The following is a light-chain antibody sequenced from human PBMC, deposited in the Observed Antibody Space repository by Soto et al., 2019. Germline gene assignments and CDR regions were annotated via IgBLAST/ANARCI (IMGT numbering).Light chain of an antibody. J-gene: IGLJ1*01. CDR1: NSDVGGYNY. V-gene: IGLV2-14*01. Sequence: QSALTQPASVSGSPGQSITISCSGTNSDVGGYNYVSWYQQHPGKAPKLMIYDVSYRPSGISNRFSGFKSDNTASLTISGLQAEDEADYYCSSYTTSSLYVFGTGTKVTVL. CDR3: SSYTTSSLYV. CDR2: DVS.